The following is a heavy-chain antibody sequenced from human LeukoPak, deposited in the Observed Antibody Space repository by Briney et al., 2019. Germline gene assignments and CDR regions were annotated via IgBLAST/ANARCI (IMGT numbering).Heavy chain of an antibody. CDR1: GFTLSVYW. CDR3: ANSGGGYYYGSGSYYNGFDY. D-gene: IGHD3-10*01. Sequence: PGVSLRLSCVASGFTLSVYWMGWVRQAPGKGLEWVANIKEDGSERYYVDSVKGRFTISRDNAKNSLYLQVNSLRAEDTAVYYGANSGGGYYYGSGSYYNGFDYWGQGTLVTVSS. CDR2: IKEDGSER. V-gene: IGHV3-7*05. J-gene: IGHJ4*02.